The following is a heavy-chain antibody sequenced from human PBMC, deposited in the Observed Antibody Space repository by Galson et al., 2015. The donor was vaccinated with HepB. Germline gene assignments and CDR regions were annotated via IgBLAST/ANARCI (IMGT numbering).Heavy chain of an antibody. Sequence: SLRLSCAASGFTFSSYGMHWVRQAPGKGLEWVALMRYDGNKEYYTDSVKGRFTISRDNSKNTLFLQMNILRAEDTAVYFCARNLGFCNTGGCYPDSWGQGTLVTVSS. J-gene: IGHJ4*02. D-gene: IGHD2-8*01. V-gene: IGHV3-33*01. CDR1: GFTFSSYG. CDR2: MRYDGNKE. CDR3: ARNLGFCNTGGCYPDS.